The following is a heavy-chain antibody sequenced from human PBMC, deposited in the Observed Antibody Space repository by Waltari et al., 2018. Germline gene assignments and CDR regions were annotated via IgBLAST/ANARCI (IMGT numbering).Heavy chain of an antibody. CDR1: GGPISSTA. Sequence: QVQLVQSGAEVKKPGSSAKVSSKAPGGPISSTALRWVPTAPGQGLEWMRGIIPIFGTANYAQKFQGRVTITTDESTSTAYMELSSLRSEYTAVYYCARDGSGSSWAFDYWGQVTLVTVSS. J-gene: IGHJ4*02. V-gene: IGHV1-69*05. CDR2: IIPIFGTA. D-gene: IGHD3-10*01. CDR3: ARDGSGSSWAFDY.